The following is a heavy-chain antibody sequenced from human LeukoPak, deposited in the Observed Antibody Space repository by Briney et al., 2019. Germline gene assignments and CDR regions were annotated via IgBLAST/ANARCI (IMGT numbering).Heavy chain of an antibody. CDR1: GFIFSNYW. J-gene: IGHJ4*02. D-gene: IGHD5-18*01. CDR2: MKQDGREK. Sequence: PGGSLRLSCVASGFIFSNYWMSWVRQVPGKGLEWVANMKQDGREKYLVDSVKGRFTISRDNAKNSAYLQMNSLKTEDTAVYYCTRHSYSYGYPPFDYWGQGTLVTVSS. CDR3: TRHSYSYGYPPFDY. V-gene: IGHV3-7*03.